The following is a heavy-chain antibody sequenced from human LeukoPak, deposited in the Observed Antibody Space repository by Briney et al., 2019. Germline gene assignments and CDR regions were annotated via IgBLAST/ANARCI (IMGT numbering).Heavy chain of an antibody. Sequence: PGGSLRLSCAASGFTFSSYAMHWVRQAPGKGLEYVSAISSNGGSTYYANSVKGRFTISRDNSKNTLYLQMGSLRAEDMAVYYCAREGQLAPFDYWGQGTLVTVSS. CDR3: AREGQLAPFDY. D-gene: IGHD6-13*01. CDR1: GFTFSSYA. J-gene: IGHJ4*02. CDR2: ISSNGGST. V-gene: IGHV3-64*01.